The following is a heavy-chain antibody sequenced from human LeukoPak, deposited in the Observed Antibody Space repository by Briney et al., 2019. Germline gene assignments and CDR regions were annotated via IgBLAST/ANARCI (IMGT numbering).Heavy chain of an antibody. CDR2: ISGSGGST. CDR3: AKAGNYYDSSGYYY. J-gene: IGHJ4*02. D-gene: IGHD3-22*01. Sequence: PGGSLRLSCAASGFTFSSYAMSWVRQAPGKGLEWVSAISGSGGSTYYADSVKGRFTISRDNSKNTLYLQMNSLRAEDTAVYYCAKAGNYYDSSGYYYWGRGTLVTVSS. V-gene: IGHV3-23*01. CDR1: GFTFSSYA.